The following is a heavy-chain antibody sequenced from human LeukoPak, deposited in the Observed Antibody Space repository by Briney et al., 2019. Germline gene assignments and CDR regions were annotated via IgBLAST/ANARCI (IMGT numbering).Heavy chain of an antibody. CDR3: ATEPLAVAGNSEDY. CDR2: FGPEDGET. D-gene: IGHD6-19*01. V-gene: IGHV1-24*01. Sequence: ASVKVSCKVSGYXLTELSMHWVRQAPGKGLEWMGGFGPEDGETIYAQKFQGRVTMTEDTSTDTAYMELSSLRSEDTAVYYCATEPLAVAGNSEDYWGQGTLVTVSS. J-gene: IGHJ4*02. CDR1: GYXLTELS.